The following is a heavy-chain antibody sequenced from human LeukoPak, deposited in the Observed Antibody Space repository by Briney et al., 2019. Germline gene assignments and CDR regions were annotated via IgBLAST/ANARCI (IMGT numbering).Heavy chain of an antibody. D-gene: IGHD1-26*01. CDR1: GFTFSSYA. CDR2: ISGSGGST. CDR3: AKDGARHLKIVGATHFDY. Sequence: AGGSLRLSCAASGFTFSSYAMSWVRQAPGKGLEWVSAISGSGGSTYYADSVKGRFTISRDNSKNTLYLQMNSLRDEDTAVYYCAKDGARHLKIVGATHFDYWGQGTLVTVSS. V-gene: IGHV3-23*01. J-gene: IGHJ4*02.